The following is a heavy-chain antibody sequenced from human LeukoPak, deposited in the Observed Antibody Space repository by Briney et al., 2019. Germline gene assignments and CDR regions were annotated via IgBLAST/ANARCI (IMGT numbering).Heavy chain of an antibody. CDR1: GFTFSSYW. J-gene: IGHJ4*02. Sequence: GGSLRLSCAASGFTFSSYWMSWVRQAPGKGLEWVANIKQDGSEKYYVDSVKGRFTISRDNSKNTLYLQMNSLRAEDTAVYYCAKDQGYYGSGSYYYWGQGTLVTVSS. CDR2: IKQDGSEK. V-gene: IGHV3-7*01. CDR3: AKDQGYYGSGSYYY. D-gene: IGHD3-10*01.